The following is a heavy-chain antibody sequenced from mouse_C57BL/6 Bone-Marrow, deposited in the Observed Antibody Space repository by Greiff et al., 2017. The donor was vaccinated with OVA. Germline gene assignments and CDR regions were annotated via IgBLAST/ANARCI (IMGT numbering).Heavy chain of an antibody. CDR2: IWSDGST. J-gene: IGHJ3*01. CDR3: ARQEGYDGYPSFAY. Sequence: VKLMESGPGLVAPSQSLSITCTVSGFSLTSYGVHWVRQPPGKGLEWLVVIWSDGSTTYNSALKSRLSISKDNSKSQVFLKMNSLQTDDTAMYYCARQEGYDGYPSFAYWGQGTLVTVSA. D-gene: IGHD2-3*01. CDR1: GFSLTSYG. V-gene: IGHV2-6-1*01.